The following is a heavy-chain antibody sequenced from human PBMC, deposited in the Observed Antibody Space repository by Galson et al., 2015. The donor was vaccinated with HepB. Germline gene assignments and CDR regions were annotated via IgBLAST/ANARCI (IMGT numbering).Heavy chain of an antibody. J-gene: IGHJ3*02. V-gene: IGHV1-18*01. CDR1: GYTFTSYD. Sequence: SVKVSCKASGYTFTSYDITWVRQAAGQGLEWMAWISGYNGNTKYAQQLQGRVTATTDTSTSTAYMELRSLRSDHTAVYYCARYCSTVSCYFAFDIWGQGTMVTVSS. CDR2: ISGYNGNT. CDR3: ARYCSTVSCYFAFDI. D-gene: IGHD2-2*01.